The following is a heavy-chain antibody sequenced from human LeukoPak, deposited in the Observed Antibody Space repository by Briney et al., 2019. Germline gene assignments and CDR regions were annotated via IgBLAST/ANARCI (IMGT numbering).Heavy chain of an antibody. CDR3: ARDEDTAMGGDMDY. V-gene: IGHV3-48*02. J-gene: IGHJ4*02. CDR1: GFTFSSYA. Sequence: GGSLRLSCAASGFTFSSYAMNWVRQAPGKGLEWVSYISSSSSTIYYADSVKGRFTISRDNAKNSLYLQMNSLRDEDTAVYYCARDEDTAMGGDMDYWGQGTLVTVSS. CDR2: ISSSSSTI. D-gene: IGHD5-18*01.